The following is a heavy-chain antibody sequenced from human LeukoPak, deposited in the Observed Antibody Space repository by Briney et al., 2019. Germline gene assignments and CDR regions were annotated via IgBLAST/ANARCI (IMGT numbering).Heavy chain of an antibody. V-gene: IGHV3-23*01. Sequence: PGGSLRLSCAASGLTFSSYAMSWVRQAPGKGLEWVSAISGSGGSTYYADSVKGRFTISRDNSKNTLYLQMNSLRAEDTAVYYCAKTGEWLVRENWFDPWGQGTLVTVSS. J-gene: IGHJ5*02. D-gene: IGHD6-19*01. CDR3: AKTGEWLVRENWFDP. CDR2: ISGSGGST. CDR1: GLTFSSYA.